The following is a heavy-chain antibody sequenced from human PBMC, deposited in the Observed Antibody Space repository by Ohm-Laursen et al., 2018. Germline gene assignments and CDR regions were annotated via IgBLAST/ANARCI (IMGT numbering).Heavy chain of an antibody. CDR2: ISTYNGIT. CDR1: GYSFSTYA. CDR3: ARTGQWVDYYFDY. V-gene: IGHV1-18*01. D-gene: IGHD6-19*01. J-gene: IGHJ4*02. Sequence: ASVKVSCKASGYSFSTYAINWVRQAPGQGLEWMGWISTYNGITNYAQKFQGRLTLTTDTSTSTVSMELRSLRSDDTAVYYCARTGQWVDYYFDYWGQGTLVTVSS.